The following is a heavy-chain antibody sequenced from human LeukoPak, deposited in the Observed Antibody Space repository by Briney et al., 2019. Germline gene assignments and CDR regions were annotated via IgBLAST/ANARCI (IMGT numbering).Heavy chain of an antibody. CDR1: GYLLSNYW. CDR2: NYPGDADT. Sequence: PGESPRISRNGSGYLLSNYWIDLVRQMPGEGTEWNGINYPGDADTRYSPSFHGQVTISDDKSIRIAYLQWSSLKASDSAMYYGARHSLVGAPRSYFDLWGQGTMVTVSS. V-gene: IGHV5-51*01. D-gene: IGHD1-26*01. J-gene: IGHJ5*02. CDR3: ARHSLVGAPRSYFDL.